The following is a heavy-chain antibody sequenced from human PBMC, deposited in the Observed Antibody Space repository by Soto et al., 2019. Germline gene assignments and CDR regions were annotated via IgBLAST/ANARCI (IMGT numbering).Heavy chain of an antibody. CDR3: ARGRGYDFWSGYFSYYFEY. J-gene: IGHJ4*02. D-gene: IGHD3-3*01. V-gene: IGHV4-34*01. CDR2: INHSGST. CDR1: GGSFSGYY. Sequence: SETLSLTCAVYGGSFSGYYWSWIRQPPGKGLEWIGEINHSGSTNYNPSLKSRVTISVDTSKNQFSLKLSSVTAADTAVYYCARGRGYDFWSGYFSYYFEYWGQGTLVTSPQ.